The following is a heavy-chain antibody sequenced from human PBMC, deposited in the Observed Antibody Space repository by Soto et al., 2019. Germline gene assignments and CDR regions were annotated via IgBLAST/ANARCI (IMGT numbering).Heavy chain of an antibody. Sequence: QVQLVESGGGVVQPGRSLRLSCAASGFTFSSYGMHWVRQAPGKGLEWVAVIWYDGSNKYYADSVKGRFTISRDNSKNTLYLQMNSLRAEDTAVYYCARDQHCRSTSCYGDYYYGMDVWGQGTTVTVSS. CDR2: IWYDGSNK. V-gene: IGHV3-33*01. D-gene: IGHD2-2*01. CDR3: ARDQHCRSTSCYGDYYYGMDV. J-gene: IGHJ6*02. CDR1: GFTFSSYG.